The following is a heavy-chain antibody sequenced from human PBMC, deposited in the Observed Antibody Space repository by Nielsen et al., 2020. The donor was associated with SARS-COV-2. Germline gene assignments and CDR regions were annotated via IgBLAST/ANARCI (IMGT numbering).Heavy chain of an antibody. Sequence: SETLSLTCAVSGGSISSGGYSWSWIRQPPGKGLEWIGYIYHSGSTYYNPSLKSRVTISVDRSKNQFSLKLSSVTAADTAVYYCARDVGGWFDPWGQGTLVTVSS. CDR2: IYHSGST. V-gene: IGHV4-30-2*01. CDR3: ARDVGGWFDP. CDR1: GGSISSGGYS. J-gene: IGHJ5*02. D-gene: IGHD4-23*01.